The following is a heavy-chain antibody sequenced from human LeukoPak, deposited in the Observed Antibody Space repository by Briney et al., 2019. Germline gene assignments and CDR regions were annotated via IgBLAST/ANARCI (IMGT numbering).Heavy chain of an antibody. CDR2: VNQDGTEK. CDR1: GFTFSGYW. Sequence: GGSLRLSCAASGFTFSGYWMSWVRQAPGKGLEWVANVNQDGTEKYYVDSVKGRFTISRDNAKNSLYLQMNSLRAEDTAVYYCAREFKSWGLYGMDVWGQGTTVTVSS. V-gene: IGHV3-7*01. D-gene: IGHD1-26*01. CDR3: AREFKSWGLYGMDV. J-gene: IGHJ6*02.